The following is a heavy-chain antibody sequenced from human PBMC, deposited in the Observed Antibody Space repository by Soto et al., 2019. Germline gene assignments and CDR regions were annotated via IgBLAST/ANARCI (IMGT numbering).Heavy chain of an antibody. CDR1: GFTFSSYS. Sequence: EVQLVESGGGLVKPGGSLRLSCAASGFTFSSYSMNWVRQAPGKGLEWVSSISSSSSYIYYADSVKGRFTISRDNAKNSLYLQMNSLRAEDTAVYYCARDPSLMYNWNYSPWFDPWGQGTLVTVSS. J-gene: IGHJ5*02. V-gene: IGHV3-21*01. D-gene: IGHD1-7*01. CDR2: ISSSSSYI. CDR3: ARDPSLMYNWNYSPWFDP.